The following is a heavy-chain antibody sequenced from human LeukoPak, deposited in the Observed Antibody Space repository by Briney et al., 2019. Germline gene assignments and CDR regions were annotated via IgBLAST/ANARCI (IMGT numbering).Heavy chain of an antibody. J-gene: IGHJ6*03. CDR1: GCTFSSYA. D-gene: IGHD6-6*01. Sequence: SVKVSCKASGCTFSSYAISWVRQAPGQGLEWMGRIIPILGIANYAQKFQGRVTITADKSTSTAYMELSSLRSEDTAVYYCARGGIAARVYYYYYMDVWGKGTTVTVSS. CDR2: IIPILGIA. CDR3: ARGGIAARVYYYYYMDV. V-gene: IGHV1-69*04.